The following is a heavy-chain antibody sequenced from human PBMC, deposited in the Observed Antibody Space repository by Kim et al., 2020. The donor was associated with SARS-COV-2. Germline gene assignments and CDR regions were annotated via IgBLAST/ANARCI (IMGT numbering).Heavy chain of an antibody. V-gene: IGHV3-23*01. D-gene: IGHD5-12*01. CDR3: VKGAWLDY. CDR2: IKGRDDST. J-gene: IGHJ4*02. Sequence: GGSLRLSCVVSGFNFGTFDMSWVRQAPGKGLKWVSVIKGRDDSTYYAESVKGRFTVSRDSGRNTLYLQMDSLSSDDTAIYYCVKGAWLDYGGPGTLVTVSS. CDR1: GFNFGTFD.